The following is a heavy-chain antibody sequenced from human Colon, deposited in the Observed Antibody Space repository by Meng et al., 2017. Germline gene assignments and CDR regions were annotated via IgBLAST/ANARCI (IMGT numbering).Heavy chain of an antibody. J-gene: IGHJ4*02. CDR3: SSLLTLDY. Sequence: QVALQHWGPGLLKPSEALTLTCGINAGPFSGYYWSWIRQAPGKGLEWIGEINHSGDTHYNPSLKSRVSMSFDTSKKQFSLHLSSVTAADTAVYYCSSLLTLDYWGPGTLVTVSS. CDR1: AGPFSGYY. V-gene: IGHV4-34*02. D-gene: IGHD2-15*01. CDR2: INHSGDT.